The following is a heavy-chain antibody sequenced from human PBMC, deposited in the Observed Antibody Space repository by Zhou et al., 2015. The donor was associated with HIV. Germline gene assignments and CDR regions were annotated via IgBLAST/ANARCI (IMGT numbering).Heavy chain of an antibody. Sequence: QVQLVQSGAEVKKPGSSVKVSCKASGGTFSSYAISWVRQAPGQGLEWMGGIIPIFGTANYAQKFQGRVTITADKSTSTAYMELSSLRSEDTAVYYCARGREGCSGGSCRYYFDYWGQGTLVTVSS. V-gene: IGHV1-69*06. CDR2: IIPIFGTA. CDR3: ARGREGCSGGSCRYYFDY. CDR1: GGTFSSYA. J-gene: IGHJ4*02. D-gene: IGHD2-15*01.